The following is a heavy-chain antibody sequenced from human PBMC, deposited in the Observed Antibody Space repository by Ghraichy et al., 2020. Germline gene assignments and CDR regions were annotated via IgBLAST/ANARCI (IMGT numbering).Heavy chain of an antibody. CDR1: GFTFSSYS. J-gene: IGHJ4*02. V-gene: IGHV3-21*01. D-gene: IGHD6-13*01. CDR3: ARGLAAAGPPRWY. Sequence: GGSLRLSCAASGFTFSSYSMNWVRQAPGKGLEWVSSISSSSSYIYYADSVKGRFTISRDNAKNSLYLQMNSLRAEDTAVYYCARGLAAAGPPRWYWGQGTLVTVSS. CDR2: ISSSSSYI.